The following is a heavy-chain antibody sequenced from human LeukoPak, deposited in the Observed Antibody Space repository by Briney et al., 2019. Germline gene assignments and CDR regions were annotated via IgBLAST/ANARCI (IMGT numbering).Heavy chain of an antibody. D-gene: IGHD3-22*01. Sequence: GGSLRLSCAASGFTFSGSAMHWVRQASGKGLEWVGRIRSKANSYATAYAASVKGRFTVSRDDSKNTAYLQMNSLKTEDTAVYYCTRAYDSSGFLHYYGMDVWGQGTTVTVSS. CDR3: TRAYDSSGFLHYYGMDV. V-gene: IGHV3-73*01. CDR2: IRSKANSYAT. J-gene: IGHJ6*02. CDR1: GFTFSGSA.